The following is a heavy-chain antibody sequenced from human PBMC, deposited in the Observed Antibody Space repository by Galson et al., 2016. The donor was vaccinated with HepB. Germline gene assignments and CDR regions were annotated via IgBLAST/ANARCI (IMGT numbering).Heavy chain of an antibody. V-gene: IGHV4-30-2*04. D-gene: IGHD3-10*01. Sequence: WIGYINHSGSTYYNLSLKSRVTISVDRSKNQFSLNLNSVTAADTAVYYCASRGSASYDSWGQGSLVTVSS. J-gene: IGHJ4*02. CDR3: ASRGSASYDS. CDR2: INHSGST.